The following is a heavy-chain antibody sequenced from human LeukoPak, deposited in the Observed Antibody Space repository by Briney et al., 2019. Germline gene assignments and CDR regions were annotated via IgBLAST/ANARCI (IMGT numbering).Heavy chain of an antibody. D-gene: IGHD6-13*01. V-gene: IGHV1-18*01. CDR3: ARDKVIASAGTPNWFDP. Sequence: ISWVRQAPGQGXEWMGWISAYDGNTNYLQKFQGRVTMTTDTATSTAYVELRSLRSDDTAVYYCARDKVIASAGTPNWFDPWGQGTLVTVSS. J-gene: IGHJ5*02. CDR2: ISAYDGNT.